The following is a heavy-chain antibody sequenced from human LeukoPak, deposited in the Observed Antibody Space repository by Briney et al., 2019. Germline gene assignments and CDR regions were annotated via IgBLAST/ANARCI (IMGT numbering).Heavy chain of an antibody. CDR1: GFTFSSYE. D-gene: IGHD2-2*01. CDR2: ISSSGSTI. J-gene: IGHJ4*02. Sequence: GGSLRLSCAASGFTFSSYEMNWVRRAPGKGLEGVSYISSSGSTIYYADSVKGRFTISRDNAKNSLYLQMNSLRAEDTAVYYCARPDSTTGYWGQGTLVTVSS. CDR3: ARPDSTTGY. V-gene: IGHV3-48*03.